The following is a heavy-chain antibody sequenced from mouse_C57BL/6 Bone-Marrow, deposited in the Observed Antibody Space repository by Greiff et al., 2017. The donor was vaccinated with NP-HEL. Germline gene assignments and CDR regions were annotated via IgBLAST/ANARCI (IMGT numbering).Heavy chain of an antibody. CDR3: ARPVYDYDEWFAY. Sequence: DVMLVESGGGLVKPGGSLKLSCAASGFTFSSYAMSWVRQTPEKRLEWVATISDGGSYTYYPDNVKGRFTISRDNAKNNLYLQMSHLKSEDTAMYYCARPVYDYDEWFAYWGQGTLVTVSA. J-gene: IGHJ3*01. V-gene: IGHV5-4*03. D-gene: IGHD2-4*01. CDR2: ISDGGSYT. CDR1: GFTFSSYA.